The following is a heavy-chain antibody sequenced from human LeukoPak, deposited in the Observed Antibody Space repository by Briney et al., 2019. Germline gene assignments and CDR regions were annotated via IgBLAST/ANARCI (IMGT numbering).Heavy chain of an antibody. CDR1: GFTFSSYA. CDR3: ANPRGGYSSGGRDY. J-gene: IGHJ4*02. D-gene: IGHD6-19*01. V-gene: IGHV3-30-3*01. Sequence: GGSLRLSCAASGFTFSSYAMHWVRQAPGKGLEWVAVISYDGSNKYYADSVKGRFTISRDNSKNTLYLQMNSLRAEDTAVYYCANPRGGYSSGGRDYWGQGTLVTVSS. CDR2: ISYDGSNK.